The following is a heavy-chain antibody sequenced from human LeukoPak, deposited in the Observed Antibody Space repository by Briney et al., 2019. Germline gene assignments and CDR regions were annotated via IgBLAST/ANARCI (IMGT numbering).Heavy chain of an antibody. D-gene: IGHD2-21*02. J-gene: IGHJ4*02. CDR3: ARDVETYCGGDCYSAGY. CDR2: IWYDGSNK. CDR1: GFTFSSYG. Sequence: GGSLRLSCAASGFTFSSYGMHWVRQAPGKGLEWVAVIWYDGSNKYYADSVKGRFTISRDNSKNTLYLQMNSLRAEDTAVYYCARDVETYCGGDCYSAGYWGQGTLVTVSS. V-gene: IGHV3-33*01.